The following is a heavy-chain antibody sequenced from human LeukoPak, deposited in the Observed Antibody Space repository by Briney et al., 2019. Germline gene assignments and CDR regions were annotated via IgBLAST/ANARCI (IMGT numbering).Heavy chain of an antibody. V-gene: IGHV7-4-1*02. CDR2: INTNTGNP. J-gene: IGHJ4*02. CDR1: GYTFTSYA. Sequence: EASVKVSCTASGYTFTSYAMNWVRQAPGQGLEWMGWINTNTGNPTYAQGFTGRFVFSLDTSVSTAYLQISSLKAEDTAVYYCARTTYDSSGYYYFDYWGQGTLVTVSS. CDR3: ARTTYDSSGYYYFDY. D-gene: IGHD3-22*01.